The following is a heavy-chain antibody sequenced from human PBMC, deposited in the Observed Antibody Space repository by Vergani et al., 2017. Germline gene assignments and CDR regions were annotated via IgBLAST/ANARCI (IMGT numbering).Heavy chain of an antibody. V-gene: IGHV3-33*01. D-gene: IGHD4-17*01. Sequence: QVQLVESGGGVVQPGRSLRLSCAASGFTFSSYGMHWVRQAPGKGLEWVAVIWYDGSNKYYADSVKGRFTISRDNSKNTLYLQMNSLRAEDTAVYYCAGDPLSDYGDYVYGMDVWGQGTTVTVSS. CDR2: IWYDGSNK. CDR1: GFTFSSYG. J-gene: IGHJ6*02. CDR3: AGDPLSDYGDYVYGMDV.